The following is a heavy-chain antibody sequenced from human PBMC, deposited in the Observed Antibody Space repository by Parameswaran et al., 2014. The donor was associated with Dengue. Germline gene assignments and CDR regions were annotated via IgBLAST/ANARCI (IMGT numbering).Heavy chain of an antibody. CDR2: IVVGSGNT. Sequence: WVRQAPGQRLEWIGWIVVGSGNTNYAQKFQERVTITRDMSTSTAYMELSSLRSEDTAVYYCAAALYYGSGVDAFDIWGQGTMVTVSS. D-gene: IGHD3-10*01. CDR3: AAALYYGSGVDAFDI. V-gene: IGHV1-58*01. J-gene: IGHJ3*02.